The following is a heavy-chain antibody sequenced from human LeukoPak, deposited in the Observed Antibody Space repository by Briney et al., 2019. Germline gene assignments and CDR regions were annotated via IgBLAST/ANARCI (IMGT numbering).Heavy chain of an antibody. V-gene: IGHV3-30*18. CDR2: ISYDGSNA. D-gene: IGHD3-22*01. CDR1: GFTFSSYG. J-gene: IGHJ6*02. CDR3: AKGFDYYYDSSQYYYGMDV. Sequence: GGSLRLSCAASGFTFSSYGMHWVRQAPGKGLEWVALISYDGSNAYYADSVKGRFTISRDNSKNTVFLRMISLRAEDTAVYYCAKGFDYYYDSSQYYYGMDVWGQGTTVTVS.